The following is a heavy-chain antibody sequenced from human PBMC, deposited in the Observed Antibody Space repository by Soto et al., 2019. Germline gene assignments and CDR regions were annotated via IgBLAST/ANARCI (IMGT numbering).Heavy chain of an antibody. J-gene: IGHJ4*02. CDR3: AQTTGWPGFDY. Sequence: SETLSLTCTVSGGSISSSSYYWGWIRQPPGKGLEWIGHIYNGESTNYNPSLKSRVTISVDTSKNQLSLNLRSVTAADTAVYYCAQTTGWPGFDYWGQGTLVTVSS. V-gene: IGHV4-61*05. CDR1: GGSISSSSYY. D-gene: IGHD6-19*01. CDR2: IYNGEST.